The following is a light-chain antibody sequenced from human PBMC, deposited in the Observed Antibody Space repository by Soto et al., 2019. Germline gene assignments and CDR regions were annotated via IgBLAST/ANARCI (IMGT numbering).Light chain of an antibody. CDR1: TTDIDNYDS. CDR2: DVN. Sequence: SVLTQPPSFSGSPGQSVTISCTATTTDIDNYDSVSWYQQAPGTAPKLIIYDVNNRPSGAPDRFSGSTSCDSASLTISGIQAEVETAYFCRLYSSNGSLIVGPGTKVTVL. V-gene: IGLV2-18*01. CDR3: RLYSSNGSLI. J-gene: IGLJ1*01.